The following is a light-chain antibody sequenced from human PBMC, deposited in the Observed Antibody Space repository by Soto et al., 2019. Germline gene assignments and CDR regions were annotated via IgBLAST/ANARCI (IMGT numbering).Light chain of an antibody. V-gene: IGLV2-23*02. CDR3: CSYARSSSYG. Sequence: QSALTQPASVSGSPGQSITISCTGTSSDVGTYNLVSWHQQHPGKAPKLMIYEVSKRPSGVSTRFSGSKSGNTASLTISGLQAEDEADDYCCSYARSSSYGFGTGTKLTVL. CDR1: SSDVGTYNL. J-gene: IGLJ1*01. CDR2: EVS.